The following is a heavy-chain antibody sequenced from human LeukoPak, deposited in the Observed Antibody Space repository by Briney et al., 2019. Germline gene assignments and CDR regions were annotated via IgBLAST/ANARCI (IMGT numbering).Heavy chain of an antibody. CDR3: ARGDDYSSTFDY. J-gene: IGHJ4*02. V-gene: IGHV3-21*01. CDR1: GFTFSSYS. D-gene: IGHD4-11*01. Sequence: GGSPRLSCAASGFTFSSYSMNWVRQAPGKGLEWVSSISSSSSYIYYADSVKGRFTISRDNAKNSLYLQMNSLRAEDTAVYYCARGDDYSSTFDYWGQGALVTVSS. CDR2: ISSSSSYI.